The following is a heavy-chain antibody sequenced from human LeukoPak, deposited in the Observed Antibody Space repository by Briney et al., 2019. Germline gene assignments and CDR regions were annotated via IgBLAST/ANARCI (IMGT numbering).Heavy chain of an antibody. D-gene: IGHD1-26*01. Sequence: GGSLRLSCAASGFTFSSYSMTWVRQAPGKGLEWVSYISSSSSTIYYADSVKGRFTISRDNAKNSLYLQMNSLRAEDTAVYYCAKDLVGATNYYFDYWGQGTLVTVSS. CDR3: AKDLVGATNYYFDY. J-gene: IGHJ4*02. V-gene: IGHV3-48*01. CDR2: ISSSSSTI. CDR1: GFTFSSYS.